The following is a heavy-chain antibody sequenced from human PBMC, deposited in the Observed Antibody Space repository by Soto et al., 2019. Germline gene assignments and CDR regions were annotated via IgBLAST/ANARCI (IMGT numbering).Heavy chain of an antibody. CDR2: TYYTERT. CDR1: AGSISRRHYY. V-gene: IGHV4-39*01. J-gene: IGHJ3*01. Sequence: SQTLSLTSSASAGSISRRHYYWCWIRQPPGKGLEWIGNTYYTERTYYNPSLKIRVTISVDMSNNQFFLRLSSVTAADTAVYYCVRIVGGQQRVPDARDAFDFWGQGTMVTISS. CDR3: VRIVGGQQRVPDARDAFDF. D-gene: IGHD1-26*01.